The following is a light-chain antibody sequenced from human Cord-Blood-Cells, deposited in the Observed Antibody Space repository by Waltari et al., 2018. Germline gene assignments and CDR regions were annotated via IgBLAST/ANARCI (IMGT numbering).Light chain of an antibody. CDR1: QSVSSSY. CDR3: QQYVSALYT. Sequence: EIVLPQSPGTLSLSPGERATLSCRASQSVSSSYLAWYQLKPGQAPRLLIYGASSRATGITDMFSGSGSGTDVTLNISRLEPEDCAVYYCQQYVSALYTFGEGTTLELK. V-gene: IGKV3-20*01. J-gene: IGKJ2*01. CDR2: GAS.